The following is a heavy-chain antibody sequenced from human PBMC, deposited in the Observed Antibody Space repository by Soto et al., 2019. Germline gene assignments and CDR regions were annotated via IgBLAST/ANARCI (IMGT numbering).Heavy chain of an antibody. J-gene: IGHJ4*02. CDR2: IYYSGST. D-gene: IGHD6-13*01. V-gene: IGHV4-31*03. CDR1: GGSISSRGFY. Sequence: SETLSLTCTVSGGSISSRGFYWTWIRQHPGKGLEWIGYIYYSGSTYYNPSLKSRATISPDTSKNQFSLKLDSVTVADTAVYYCARAYSSGYRSYWGLRTLVTVSA. CDR3: ARAYSSGYRSY.